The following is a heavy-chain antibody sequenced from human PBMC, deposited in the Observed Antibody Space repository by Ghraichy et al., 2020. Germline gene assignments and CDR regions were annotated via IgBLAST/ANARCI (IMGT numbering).Heavy chain of an antibody. J-gene: IGHJ4*02. CDR1: GFTFSSYG. V-gene: IGHV3-33*01. Sequence: GGSLRLSFAASGFTFSSYGMHWVRQAPGKGLEWVAVIWFDGSNKYSADSVKGRFTISRDNSKNTLYLQMNSLRAEDTAVYYCAREGGYDSSGYRTFDYWGQGTLVTVSS. CDR3: AREGGYDSSGYRTFDY. D-gene: IGHD3-22*01. CDR2: IWFDGSNK.